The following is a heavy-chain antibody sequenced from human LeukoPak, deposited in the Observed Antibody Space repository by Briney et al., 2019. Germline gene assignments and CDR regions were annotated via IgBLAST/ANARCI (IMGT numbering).Heavy chain of an antibody. V-gene: IGHV4-31*03. CDR1: GGSIDSGGYY. CDR2: IFYTGTT. CDR3: GRDRSSYNYYGMDV. Sequence: SQTLSLTCTVSGGSIDSGGYYWSWIRQHPGKGLDWIGNIFYTGTTKYNPSLKSRVTISVDTSKNQFSLKLSSVTAADTAVYYCGRDRSSYNYYGMDVWGKGTTVTVSS. J-gene: IGHJ6*04.